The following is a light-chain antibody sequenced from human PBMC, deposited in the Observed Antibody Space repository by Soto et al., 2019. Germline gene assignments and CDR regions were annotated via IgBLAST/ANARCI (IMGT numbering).Light chain of an antibody. Sequence: QSVLTQPPSVSGAPGQGATISCTGSSSNIGAGYDVHWYQQLPGTAPKLLIYGNSTRPKGVPDRFSGSKSGTSAPLAITGLQAEDGAHYYCQSYDSSLSGYVFGTGTKVTVL. CDR1: SSNIGAGYD. V-gene: IGLV1-40*01. CDR2: GNS. CDR3: QSYDSSLSGYV. J-gene: IGLJ1*01.